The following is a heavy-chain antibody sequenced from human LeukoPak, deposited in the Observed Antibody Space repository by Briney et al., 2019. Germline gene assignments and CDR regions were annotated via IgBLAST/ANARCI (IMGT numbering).Heavy chain of an antibody. V-gene: IGHV1-2*02. D-gene: IGHD3-10*01. CDR1: GYTFTGYY. CDR2: INPNSGGT. J-gene: IGHJ5*02. CDR3: ATNILVRDIINWFDP. Sequence: ASVKVSCKASGYTFTGYYMHWVRQAPGQGLEWMGWINPNSGGTNYARKFQGRVTMTRDTSTGTAYMELSSLRYDDTAVYYCATNILVRDIINWFDPWGQGTLVTVSS.